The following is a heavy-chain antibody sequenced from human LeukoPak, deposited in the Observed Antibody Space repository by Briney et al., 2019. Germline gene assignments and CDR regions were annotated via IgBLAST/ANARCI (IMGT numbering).Heavy chain of an antibody. V-gene: IGHV3-7*02. J-gene: IGHJ4*01. CDR2: TKQDGTEK. D-gene: IGHD3-10*01. Sequence: GGSLRLSCAASGFTFSRYWMGWVRQAPGKGLEWVANTKQDGTEKYYVDAVKGRFTISRDNAKNTPYLQMNSLRAEDTAVYYCAGVLGVRDLAYFDYWGHGTLVTVSS. CDR1: GFTFSRYW. CDR3: AGVLGVRDLAYFDY.